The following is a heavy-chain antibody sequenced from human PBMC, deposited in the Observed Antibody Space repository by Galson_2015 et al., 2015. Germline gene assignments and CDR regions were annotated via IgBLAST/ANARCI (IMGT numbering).Heavy chain of an antibody. D-gene: IGHD6-13*01. Sequence: YIHYSGRTHYNSSLKSRVTISVDTSKNQFSLKLSSVTAADTAVYYCARVMIAAAGSGRTSLDIWGQGTMVTVSS. V-gene: IGHV4-59*12. J-gene: IGHJ3*02. CDR3: ARVMIAAAGSGRTSLDI. CDR2: IHYSGRT.